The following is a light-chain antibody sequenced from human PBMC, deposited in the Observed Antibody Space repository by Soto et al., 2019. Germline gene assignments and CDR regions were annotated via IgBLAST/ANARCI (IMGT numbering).Light chain of an antibody. CDR1: QTVGSN. CDR2: DAS. V-gene: IGKV3D-15*01. Sequence: EIVMTQSPDTLSLSPGERATLSCRASQTVGSNLAWYQQKPGQAPRLLINDASTRATGIPARLSGSGSGTEFTLTISSLQSEDFALYYCQQYNYWPRTFGQGTKLEIK. J-gene: IGKJ2*01. CDR3: QQYNYWPRT.